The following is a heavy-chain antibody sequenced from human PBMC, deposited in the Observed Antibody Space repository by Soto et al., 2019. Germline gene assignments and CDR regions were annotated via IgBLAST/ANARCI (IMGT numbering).Heavy chain of an antibody. CDR3: ARGRVASRTFDY. CDR1: DYSFTSYW. CDR2: IYPSDSDT. D-gene: IGHD3-3*01. V-gene: IGHV5-51*01. J-gene: IGHJ4*02. Sequence: GESLKISCKASDYSFTSYWIAWVRQVPGQGLELMGIIYPSDSDTRYSPSFQGQVSISADKSITTAYLQWTSLRSSDTAIYYCARGRVASRTFDYWGQGTPVTVSS.